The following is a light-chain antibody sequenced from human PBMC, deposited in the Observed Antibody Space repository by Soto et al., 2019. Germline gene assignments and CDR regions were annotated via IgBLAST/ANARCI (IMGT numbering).Light chain of an antibody. CDR1: SSDVGGYNY. CDR2: DVT. CDR3: SSYTSSNTWV. V-gene: IGLV2-14*03. Sequence: QSALTQPASVSGSPGQSITISCTGTSSDVGGYNYVSWYQQHPAKAPKLMIYDVTSRPSGVSNRFSGSKSGNTASLTISWLQAEDEADYYCSSYTSSNTWVFGTGTKVTVL. J-gene: IGLJ1*01.